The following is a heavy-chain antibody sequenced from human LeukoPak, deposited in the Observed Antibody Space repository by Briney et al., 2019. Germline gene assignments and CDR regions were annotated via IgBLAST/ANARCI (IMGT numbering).Heavy chain of an antibody. CDR3: ARASSSWYYFDY. J-gene: IGHJ4*02. CDR2: ISTSSSYI. V-gene: IGHV3-21*01. D-gene: IGHD6-13*01. CDR1: GFIFSSYS. Sequence: GGSLRLSCAASGFIFSSYSMNWVRQAPGKGLEWVSFISTSSSYIYYADSVKGRFTISRDNAKNSLYLQMNSLRAEDTAVYYCARASSSWYYFDYWGQGTLVTVSS.